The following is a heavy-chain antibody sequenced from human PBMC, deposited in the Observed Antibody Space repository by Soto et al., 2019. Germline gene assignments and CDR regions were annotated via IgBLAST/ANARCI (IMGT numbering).Heavy chain of an antibody. J-gene: IGHJ4*02. D-gene: IGHD5-12*01. CDR3: ARAYGGYADY. Sequence: SETLSLTCTVSGGSISRDDFYWSWIRQHPGKGLEWIGYIYHSGSTYYNPSLKSRVTISVDTSKNQFSLKLSSVTPADTAVYYCARAYGGYADYWGQGALVTVSS. CDR1: GGSISRDDFY. CDR2: IYHSGST. V-gene: IGHV4-61*08.